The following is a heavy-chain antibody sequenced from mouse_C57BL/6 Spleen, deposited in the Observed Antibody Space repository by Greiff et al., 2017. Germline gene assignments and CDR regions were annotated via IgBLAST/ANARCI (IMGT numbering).Heavy chain of an antibody. J-gene: IGHJ2*01. CDR3: ARSGGYRYFDY. D-gene: IGHD3-2*02. CDR2: IHPNSGST. Sequence: QVQLQQPGAELVKPGASVKLSCKASGYTFTSYWMHWVKQRPGQGLEWIGMIHPNSGSTNYNEKFKSKATLTVDKSSSTAYMQLSSLTSEDSAVYYCARSGGYRYFDYWGQGTTLTVSS. CDR1: GYTFTSYW. V-gene: IGHV1-64*01.